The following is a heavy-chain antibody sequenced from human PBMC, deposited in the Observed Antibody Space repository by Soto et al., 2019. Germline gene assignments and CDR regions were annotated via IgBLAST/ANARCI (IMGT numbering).Heavy chain of an antibody. CDR1: GFTFSDFT. J-gene: IGHJ4*02. D-gene: IGHD3-3*01. Sequence: GASVKVSCKASGFTFSDFTLHWVGQAPGQRLEWMGWINAANGNTKYSQHFQDRVSITKDTSASMVYMELSTLRSEDTAMYYCAREGNLGWDFGFFDYWGQGTLVTVSS. CDR3: AREGNLGWDFGFFDY. V-gene: IGHV1-3*01. CDR2: INAANGNT.